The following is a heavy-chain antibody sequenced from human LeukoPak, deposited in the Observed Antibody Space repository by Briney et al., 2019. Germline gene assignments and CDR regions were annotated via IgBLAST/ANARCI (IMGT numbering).Heavy chain of an antibody. V-gene: IGHV1-69*13. CDR3: ARDPYDSSGYGY. CDR2: IIPIFGTA. CDR1: GGTFSSYA. D-gene: IGHD3-22*01. Sequence: SVKVSCKASGGTFSSYAISWVRQAPGQGLEWMRGIIPIFGTANYAQKFQGRVTITADESTSTAYMELSSLRSEDTAVYYCARDPYDSSGYGYWGQGTLVTVSS. J-gene: IGHJ4*02.